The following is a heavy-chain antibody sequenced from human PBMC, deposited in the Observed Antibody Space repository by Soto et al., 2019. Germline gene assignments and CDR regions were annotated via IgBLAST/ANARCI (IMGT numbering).Heavy chain of an antibody. J-gene: IGHJ6*02. V-gene: IGHV3-21*01. CDR1: GFTFSSYS. Sequence: GESLKISCAASGFTFSSYSMNWVRQAPGKGLEWVSSISSSSSYIYYADSVKGRFTISRDNAKNSLYLQMNSLRAEDTAVYYCARDLFPLDRATYYYYGMDVWGQGTTVTVSS. CDR3: ARDLFPLDRATYYYYGMDV. CDR2: ISSSSSYI. D-gene: IGHD3-10*01.